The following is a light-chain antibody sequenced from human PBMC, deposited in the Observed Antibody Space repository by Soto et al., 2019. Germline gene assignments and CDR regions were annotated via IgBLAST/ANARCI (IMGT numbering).Light chain of an antibody. V-gene: IGLV2-8*01. CDR1: SSDVGGYKY. J-gene: IGLJ1*01. Sequence: QSVLTQPPSASGSPGQSVTISCTGTSSDVGGYKYVSWYQQYPGKAPKLMIYAVSKRPSGVPDRFSGSKSGNTASLTVSGLQAEDEADYYCSSYAGSNNYVFGTGTNVTVL. CDR2: AVS. CDR3: SSYAGSNNYV.